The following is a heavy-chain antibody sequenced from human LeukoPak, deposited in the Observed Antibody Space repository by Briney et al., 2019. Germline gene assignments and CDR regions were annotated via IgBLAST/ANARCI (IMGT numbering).Heavy chain of an antibody. D-gene: IGHD4-11*01. J-gene: IGHJ4*02. Sequence: GGSLRLSCAASGFTLSTYWLSWVRQAPGKGLEWVANINQDGSEKYYVDSVRGRFTISRDNAKKSLYLQMNSLRAEDTAVYYCARGRPLHDWGQGTLVTVSS. CDR2: INQDGSEK. V-gene: IGHV3-7*03. CDR3: ARGRPLHD. CDR1: GFTLSTYW.